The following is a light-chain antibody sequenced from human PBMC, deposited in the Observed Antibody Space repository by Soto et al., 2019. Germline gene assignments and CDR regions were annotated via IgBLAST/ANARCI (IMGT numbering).Light chain of an antibody. Sequence: EIVLTQSPGTLALSPGEIATLSCRASHSVSSSYLAWYQQKPGQAPRLLIYGASSRATGIPDRFSGSGSGTDLTLTISRLEPEDFAVYYCQQYGGSPPITFGQGTRLEIK. J-gene: IGKJ5*01. V-gene: IGKV3-20*01. CDR3: QQYGGSPPIT. CDR2: GAS. CDR1: HSVSSSY.